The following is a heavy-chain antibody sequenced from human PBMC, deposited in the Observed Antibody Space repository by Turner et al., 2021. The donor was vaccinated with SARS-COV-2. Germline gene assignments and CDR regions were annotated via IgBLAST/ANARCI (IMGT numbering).Heavy chain of an antibody. CDR1: GFRFNDYG. D-gene: IGHD3-22*01. CDR2: IRPDGNNK. CDR3: ARDSNVMTSYGDL. V-gene: IGHV3-33*01. Sequence: QVLWEQSGGGVVQPGGSLRLSRAASGFRFNDYGMRWVRQTPDKGLEWVAAIRPDGNNKYYVESVRGRFSISRDNSKNTIDLQMNSLRVDDTAVYYCARDSNVMTSYGDLWGQGTLVTVSS. J-gene: IGHJ4*02.